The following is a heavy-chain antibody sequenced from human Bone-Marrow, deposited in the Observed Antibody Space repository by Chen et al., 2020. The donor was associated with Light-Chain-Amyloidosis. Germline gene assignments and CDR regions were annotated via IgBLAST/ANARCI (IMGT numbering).Heavy chain of an antibody. CDR2: VTSSSSFM. Sequence: EVQLVESGGGLVKPGGSLRLTCAASGFTFSDHFMHWVRQAPGKGLEWVSSVTSSSSFMYDADSVKGRFSISRDNAKSSLYLQMNSLRAEDTAVYYCAREGGYTSKLDYWGQGTLVTVSS. V-gene: IGHV3-21*01. CDR3: AREGGYTSKLDY. D-gene: IGHD5-12*01. CDR1: GFTFSDHF. J-gene: IGHJ4*02.